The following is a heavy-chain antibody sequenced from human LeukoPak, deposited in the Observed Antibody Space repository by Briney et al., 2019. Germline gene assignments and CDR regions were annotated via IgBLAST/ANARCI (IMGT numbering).Heavy chain of an antibody. CDR1: GFTFSGSA. D-gene: IGHD3/OR15-3a*01. CDR2: IRSKANSYAT. J-gene: IGHJ4*02. CDR3: TRLTWTTRDY. Sequence: PGGSLRLSCAASGFTFSGSAMHWVRQASGKGLEWVGSIRSKANSYATAYAASVKGRFTISRDDSKNTAYLQMNSLKTEGTAVYYCTRLTWTTRDYWGQGTLVTVSS. V-gene: IGHV3-73*01.